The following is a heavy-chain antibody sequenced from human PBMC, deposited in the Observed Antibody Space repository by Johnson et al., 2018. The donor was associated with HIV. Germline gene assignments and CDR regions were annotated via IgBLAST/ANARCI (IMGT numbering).Heavy chain of an antibody. CDR2: IYSGGST. V-gene: IGHV3-66*01. CDR1: GFTVSSNY. CDR3: AKNFGKILAAGGLEVGDAFDI. Sequence: VQLVESGGGLIQPGGSLRLSCAASGFTVSSNYMSWVRQAPGKGLEWVSVIYSGGSTFNAHSVKGRFTISRDNSENTVYLQMNSLRAEDTAVYYCAKNFGKILAAGGLEVGDAFDIWGQGTMVTVSS. D-gene: IGHD6-13*01. J-gene: IGHJ3*02.